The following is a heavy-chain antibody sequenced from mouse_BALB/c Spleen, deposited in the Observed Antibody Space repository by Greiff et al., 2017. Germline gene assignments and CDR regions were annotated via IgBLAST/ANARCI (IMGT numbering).Heavy chain of an antibody. CDR1: GFTFSSYA. V-gene: IGHV5-6-5*01. Sequence: EVKLMESGGGLVKPGGSLKLSCAASGFTFSSYAMSWVRQTPEKRLEWVASISSGGSTYYPDSVKGRFTISRDNARNILYLQMSSLRSEDTAMYYCAREGEVRPWFAYWGQGTLVTVSA. D-gene: IGHD2-14*01. CDR3: AREGEVRPWFAY. J-gene: IGHJ3*01. CDR2: ISSGGST.